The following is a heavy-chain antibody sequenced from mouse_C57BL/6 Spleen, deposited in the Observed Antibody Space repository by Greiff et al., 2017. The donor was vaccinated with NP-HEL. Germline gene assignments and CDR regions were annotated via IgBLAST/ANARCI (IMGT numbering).Heavy chain of an antibody. J-gene: IGHJ4*01. CDR2: ISPRRGTT. V-gene: IGHV1-81*01. CDR3: ARLDYGSSDGGAMDY. Sequence: QVQLQQSGAELARPGASVKLSCKASGYTFTSSGLSLVKPRTGQGLAWIGEISPRRGTTYYNEKFKGKAPLTADKSSSTAYMELRSLTSEDAAVYCCARLDYGSSDGGAMDYGGQGTSVTVSS. CDR1: GYTFTSSG. D-gene: IGHD1-1*01.